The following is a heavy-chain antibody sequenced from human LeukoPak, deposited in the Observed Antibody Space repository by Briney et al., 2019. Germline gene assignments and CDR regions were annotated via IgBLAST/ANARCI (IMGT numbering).Heavy chain of an antibody. Sequence: PSETLSLTCTVSGGSISSYYWSWIRQLPGKGLEWIGYIYYSGSTNYNPSLKSRVTISVDTSKNQFSLKLSSVTAADTAVYYCARDRGSGWYGYWGQGTLVTVSS. CDR2: IYYSGST. J-gene: IGHJ4*02. CDR1: GGSISSYY. D-gene: IGHD6-19*01. CDR3: ARDRGSGWYGY. V-gene: IGHV4-59*01.